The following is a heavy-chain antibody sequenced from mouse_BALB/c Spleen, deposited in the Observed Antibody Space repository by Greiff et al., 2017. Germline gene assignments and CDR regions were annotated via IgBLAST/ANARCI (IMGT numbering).Heavy chain of an antibody. J-gene: IGHJ4*01. CDR2: IRNKANGYTT. CDR3: ARDGDSYYAMDY. CDR1: GFTFTDYY. Sequence: EVKLMESGGGLVQPGGSLRLSCATSGFTFTDYYMSWVRQPPGKALEWLGFIRNKANGYTTEYSASVKGRFTISRDNSQSILYLQMNTLRAEDSATYDCARDGDSYYAMDYWGQGTSVTVSS. V-gene: IGHV7-3*02.